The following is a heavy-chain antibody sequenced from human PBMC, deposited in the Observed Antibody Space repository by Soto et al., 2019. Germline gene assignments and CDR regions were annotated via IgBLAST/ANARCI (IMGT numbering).Heavy chain of an antibody. CDR1: GGSISGSY. D-gene: IGHD4-17*01. J-gene: IGHJ6*02. Sequence: VQLRESGPGLVKPSETLSLSCTVSGGSISGSYWSWVRQPAGKGLEWIGRIYSSGRSNYNPSLNSRLTMSLDTSKNPFSLKLRSVTAADTAISYCARLVTVTPDYYFGMDVWGQGTTVTVSS. CDR2: IYSSGRS. V-gene: IGHV4-4*07. CDR3: ARLVTVTPDYYFGMDV.